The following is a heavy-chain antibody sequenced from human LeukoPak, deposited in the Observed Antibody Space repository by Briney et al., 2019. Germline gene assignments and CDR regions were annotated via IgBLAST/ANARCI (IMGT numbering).Heavy chain of an antibody. CDR2: IYYSGST. J-gene: IGHJ4*02. V-gene: IGHV4-31*03. D-gene: IGHD3-3*01. Sequence: SQTLSLTCSVSGGSIRSVTYYWSWIRQPPGKGLEWIGYIYYSGSTYYSLSLRSRASISIDTSKNKFSLNLNSVTAADTAVYYCATTFGFPAFGGFDSWGQGTLVTVSS. CDR3: ATTFGFPAFGGFDS. CDR1: GGSIRSVTYY.